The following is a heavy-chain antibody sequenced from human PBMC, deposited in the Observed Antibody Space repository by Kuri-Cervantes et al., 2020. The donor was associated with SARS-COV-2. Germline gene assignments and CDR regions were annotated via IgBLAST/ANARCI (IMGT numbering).Heavy chain of an antibody. Sequence: GGSLRLSCAASGFTFDDYGMSWVRQAPGKGLEWVSGINWNGGSTGYADSVKGRFTISRDNAKNSLYPQMNSLRAEDTALYYCARDLSDSSTPPHDPWGQGTLVTVSS. CDR2: INWNGGST. V-gene: IGHV3-20*04. CDR3: ARDLSDSSTPPHDP. CDR1: GFTFDDYG. J-gene: IGHJ5*02. D-gene: IGHD2-2*01.